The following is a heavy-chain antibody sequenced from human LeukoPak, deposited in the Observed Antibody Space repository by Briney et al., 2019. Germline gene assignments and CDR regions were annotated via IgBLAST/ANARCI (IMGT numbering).Heavy chain of an antibody. CDR3: ARRDDSKAFDY. CDR1: GYSFTSYW. D-gene: IGHD3-22*01. J-gene: IGHJ4*02. CDR2: IYPADSDT. Sequence: KNGESLKISCKGPGYSFTSYWIGWVRQMPGKGLEWMGLIYPADSDTRYSPSFQGQVTISADKSINTAYLQWSSLKASDTAMYYCARRDDSKAFDYWGQGTLVTVSS. V-gene: IGHV5-51*01.